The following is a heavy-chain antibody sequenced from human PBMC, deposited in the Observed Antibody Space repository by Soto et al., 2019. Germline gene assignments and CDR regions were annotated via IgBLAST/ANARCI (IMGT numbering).Heavy chain of an antibody. V-gene: IGHV3-21*01. D-gene: IGHD4-4*01. J-gene: IGHJ6*02. Sequence: KAVGSLRLSCAASGFTFSSYSMNWVRQAPGKGLEWVSSISSSSSYIYYADSVKGRFTISRDNAKNSLYLQMNSLRAEDTAVYYCASGIGYSNYGMDVWGQGTTVTVSS. CDR1: GFTFSSYS. CDR2: ISSSSSYI. CDR3: ASGIGYSNYGMDV.